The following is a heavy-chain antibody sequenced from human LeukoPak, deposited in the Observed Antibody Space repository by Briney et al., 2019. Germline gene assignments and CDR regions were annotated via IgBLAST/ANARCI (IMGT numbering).Heavy chain of an antibody. V-gene: IGHV1-18*04. CDR1: GYTFSGYY. J-gene: IGHJ4*02. D-gene: IGHD3-22*01. CDR2: ISAYNGNT. Sequence: GASVKVSCKASGYTFSGYYMHWVRQAPGQGLEWMGWISAYNGNTNYAQKLQGRVTMTTDTSTSTAYMELRSLRSDDTAVYYCARASDSSGSDFDYWGQGTLVTVSS. CDR3: ARASDSSGSDFDY.